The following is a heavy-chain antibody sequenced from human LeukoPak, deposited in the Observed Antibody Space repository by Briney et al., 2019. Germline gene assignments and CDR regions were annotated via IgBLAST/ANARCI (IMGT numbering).Heavy chain of an antibody. D-gene: IGHD3-10*01. CDR1: GYTFTSYG. Sequence: GASVKVSCKASGYTFTSYGISWVRQAPGQGLEWMGWISAYNGNTNYAQKLQGRVTMTTDTSTSTAYMELSSLRSEDTAVYYCARVLTTYYYGSGSYEDAFDIWGQGTMVTVSS. J-gene: IGHJ3*02. CDR3: ARVLTTYYYGSGSYEDAFDI. CDR2: ISAYNGNT. V-gene: IGHV1-18*01.